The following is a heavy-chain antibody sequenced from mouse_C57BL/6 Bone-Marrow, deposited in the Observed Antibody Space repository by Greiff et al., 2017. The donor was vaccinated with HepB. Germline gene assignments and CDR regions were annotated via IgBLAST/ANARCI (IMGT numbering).Heavy chain of an antibody. CDR3: ARPNDGSSHWYFDV. V-gene: IGHV1-47*01. J-gene: IGHJ1*03. Sequence: QVQLQQSGAELVKPGASVKMSCKASGYTFTTYPIEWMQQNHGKSLEWIGNFHPYNDDTKYNEKFKGKATLTVEKSSSTVYLELSRLTSDDSAVYYCARPNDGSSHWYFDVWGTGTTVTVSS. D-gene: IGHD1-1*01. CDR1: GYTFTTYP. CDR2: FHPYNDDT.